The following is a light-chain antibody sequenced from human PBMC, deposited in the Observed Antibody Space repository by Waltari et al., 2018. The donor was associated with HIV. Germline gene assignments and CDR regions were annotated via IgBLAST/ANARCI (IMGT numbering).Light chain of an antibody. CDR2: SNS. CDR1: TSNIGSNS. Sequence: QSVLTQSPSASGTPGQRVTISCSGGTSNIGSNSVSWYQQVPGTAPQLFMFSNSLLPSGFPDRFSCSKSGTSAYLAISGLQSEDEADYYCATWDATLDGPVFGGGTRLTVL. J-gene: IGLJ3*02. V-gene: IGLV1-44*01. CDR3: ATWDATLDGPV.